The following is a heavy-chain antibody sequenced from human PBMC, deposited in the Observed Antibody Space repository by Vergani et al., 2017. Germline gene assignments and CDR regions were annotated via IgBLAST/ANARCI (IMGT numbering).Heavy chain of an antibody. V-gene: IGHV3-21*01. CDR1: GFTFSSYS. Sequence: EVQLVESGGGLVKPGGSLRLSCAASGFTFSSYSMNWVRQAPGKGLEWVSSISSSSNYIYYADSVKGRFTISRDNAKNSLYLQMNSLRAEDTAVYYCAGRKGSAEYWGQGTLVTVAS. CDR3: AGRKGSAEY. J-gene: IGHJ4*02. CDR2: ISSSSNYI.